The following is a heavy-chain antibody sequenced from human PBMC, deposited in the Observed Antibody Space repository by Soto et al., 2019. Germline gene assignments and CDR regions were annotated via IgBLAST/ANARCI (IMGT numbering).Heavy chain of an antibody. Sequence: EVQLVESGGGLVQPGGSLTLSCAASGFTFSGSAVHWVRQASGKGLEWVGRIRDKINSYATAYGVSVKGRFTISRDDSQNTADLQINSLKTEDTAVDDCSPTWGQDCQWGQGTLEAVSS. CDR1: GFTFSGSA. D-gene: IGHD7-27*01. CDR2: IRDKINSYAT. V-gene: IGHV3-73*02. J-gene: IGHJ4*02. CDR3: SPTWGQDCQ.